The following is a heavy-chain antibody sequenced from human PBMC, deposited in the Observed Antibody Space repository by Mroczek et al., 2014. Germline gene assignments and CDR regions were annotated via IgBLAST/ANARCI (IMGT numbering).Heavy chain of an antibody. V-gene: IGHV3-21*01. Sequence: VQLQESGGGLVKPGGSLRLSCAASGFTFSSYSMNWVRQAPGKGLEWVSSISSSSSYIYYADSVKGRFTISRDNAKNSLYLQMNSLRAEDTAVYYCARDLWGTPAAGTFRVVFDYWGQGTLVTVSS. D-gene: IGHD6-13*01. CDR3: ARDLWGTPAAGTFRVVFDY. CDR2: ISSSSSYI. J-gene: IGHJ4*02. CDR1: GFTFSSYS.